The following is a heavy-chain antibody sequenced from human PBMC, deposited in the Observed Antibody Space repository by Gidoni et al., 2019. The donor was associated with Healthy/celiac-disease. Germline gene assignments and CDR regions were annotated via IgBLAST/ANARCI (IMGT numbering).Heavy chain of an antibody. V-gene: IGHV3-43*01. CDR1: GFTFDDYT. Sequence: EVQLVESGGVVVQPGGSLRLSCAASGFTFDDYTMHWVRQAPGKGLEWVSLISWDGGSTYYADSVKGRFTISRDNSKNSLYLQMNSLRTEDTALYYCAKDILGTRGARTGYFDYWGQGTLVTVSS. D-gene: IGHD3-9*01. CDR2: ISWDGGST. CDR3: AKDILGTRGARTGYFDY. J-gene: IGHJ4*02.